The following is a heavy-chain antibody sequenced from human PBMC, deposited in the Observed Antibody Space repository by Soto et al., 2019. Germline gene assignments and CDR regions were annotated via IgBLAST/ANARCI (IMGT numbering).Heavy chain of an antibody. D-gene: IGHD2-8*01. CDR2: IYYSGST. J-gene: IGHJ6*02. Sequence: PSETLSLTCTVSGGSISSYYWSWIRQPPGKGLEWIGYIYYSGSTNYNPSLKSRVTISVDTSKNQFSLKLSSVTAADTAVYYCARAGGPYCTNGVCYFMDVWGQGTTVTVSS. V-gene: IGHV4-59*01. CDR3: ARAGGPYCTNGVCYFMDV. CDR1: GGSISSYY.